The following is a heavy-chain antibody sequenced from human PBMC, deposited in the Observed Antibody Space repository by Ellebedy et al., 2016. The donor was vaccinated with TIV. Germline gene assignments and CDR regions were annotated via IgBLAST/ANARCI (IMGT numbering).Heavy chain of an antibody. V-gene: IGHV3-53*01. CDR2: IYSGGST. J-gene: IGHJ2*01. CDR1: GFTVSSNY. D-gene: IGHD6-19*01. Sequence: GESLKISCAASGFTVSSNYMSWVRQAPGKGLEWVSVIYSGGSTYYADSVNGRFTISRDNSNKTLYLKMNSLRAEDTAVYYCAKDPSSGRGFASWYFDLWGRGTLVTVSS. CDR3: AKDPSSGRGFASWYFDL.